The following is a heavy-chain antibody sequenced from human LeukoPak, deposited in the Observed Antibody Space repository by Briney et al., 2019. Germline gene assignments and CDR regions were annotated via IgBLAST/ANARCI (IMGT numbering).Heavy chain of an antibody. D-gene: IGHD3-22*01. V-gene: IGHV3-30*04. CDR1: GFTFSSYA. J-gene: IGHJ4*02. Sequence: GGSLRLSCAASGFTFSSYAMHWVRQAPGKGLEWVAVISYDGSNKYYADSVKGRFTISRDNSKNTLYLQMNSLRAEDTAVYYCARDRAYDSSGYLYHWGQGTLVTVSS. CDR3: ARDRAYDSSGYLYH. CDR2: ISYDGSNK.